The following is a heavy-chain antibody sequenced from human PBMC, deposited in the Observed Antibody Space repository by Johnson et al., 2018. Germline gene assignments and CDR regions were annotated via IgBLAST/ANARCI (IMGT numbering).Heavy chain of an antibody. D-gene: IGHD6-13*01. CDR2: ISSGSSHI. V-gene: IGHV3-21*01. Sequence: VQLVESGGGLVKPGGSLRLSCAVSGFAFSNYNMNWVRQAPGKGLEWVSYISSGSSHIHYVDSVKGRFTISRDNAKNSLYLQMDSLRAEDTAMYYCARDKKGMASSWYTGGYFHHWGQGTLVTVSS. CDR1: GFAFSNYN. J-gene: IGHJ1*01. CDR3: ARDKKGMASSWYTGGYFHH.